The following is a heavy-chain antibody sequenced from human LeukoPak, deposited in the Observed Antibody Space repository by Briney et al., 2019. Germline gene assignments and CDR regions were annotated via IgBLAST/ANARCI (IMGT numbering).Heavy chain of an antibody. CDR1: GYTFSSYG. J-gene: IGHJ4*02. V-gene: IGHV1-18*01. D-gene: IGHD3-10*01. Sequence: ASVKVSCKASGYTFSSYGISWVRQAPGQGLEWMGWISAYNGNTNYAQKLQGRVTMTTDTSTSTAYMELRSLRSDDTAVYYCARDAITMVRGVVDYWGQGALVTVSS. CDR2: ISAYNGNT. CDR3: ARDAITMVRGVVDY.